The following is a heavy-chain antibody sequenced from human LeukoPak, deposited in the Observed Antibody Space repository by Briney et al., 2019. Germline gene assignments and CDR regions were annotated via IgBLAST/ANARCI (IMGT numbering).Heavy chain of an antibody. CDR1: AFTFIIYG. D-gene: IGHD3-16*01. Sequence: GTSLRLSCAPSAFTFIIYGMQWVRQAPGKGLEWEAVICYDGNIKYSADSVKGRFTISKDNSKNMLYLQMSRLGAEATAVYYCARGDGNRVPFDYFDYWGQGTLVTVSS. J-gene: IGHJ4*02. V-gene: IGHV3-33*01. CDR2: ICYDGNIK. CDR3: ARGDGNRVPFDYFDY.